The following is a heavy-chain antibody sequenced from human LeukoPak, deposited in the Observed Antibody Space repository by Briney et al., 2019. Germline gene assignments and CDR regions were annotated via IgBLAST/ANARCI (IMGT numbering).Heavy chain of an antibody. J-gene: IGHJ5*02. Sequence: GGSLRLSCAASGFTFSSYGMHWVRQAPGKGLEWVAFIRYDGSNKYYADSVKGRFTISRDNAKNSLYLQMNSLRAEDTAVYYCVYGGSYYVAWGQGTLVTVSS. CDR2: IRYDGSNK. CDR3: VYGGSYYVA. D-gene: IGHD1-26*01. V-gene: IGHV3-30*02. CDR1: GFTFSSYG.